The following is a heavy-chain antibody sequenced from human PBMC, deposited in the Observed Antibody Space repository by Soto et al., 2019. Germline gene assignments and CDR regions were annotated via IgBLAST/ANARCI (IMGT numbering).Heavy chain of an antibody. CDR3: VRSSGSQPRAGWFDP. CDR2: ISWNSVTI. Sequence: EVQLVESGGGLAQPGWSRRLSCAASGFYFDDHAMHWVRQTPGKGLEWVSGISWNSVTINYADSIKGRFTISRDNAKRTLYLQMNNLRPADTAMYFCVRSSGSQPRAGWFDPWGQGTLVTVS. D-gene: IGHD1-26*01. J-gene: IGHJ5*02. CDR1: GFYFDDHA. V-gene: IGHV3-9*01.